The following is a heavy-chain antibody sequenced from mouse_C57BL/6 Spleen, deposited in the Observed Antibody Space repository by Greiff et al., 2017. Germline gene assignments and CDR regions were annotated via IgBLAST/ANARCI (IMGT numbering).Heavy chain of an antibody. CDR2: IDPNSGGT. V-gene: IGHV1-72*01. D-gene: IGHD2-4*01. CDR1: GYTFTSYW. J-gene: IGHJ4*01. Sequence: VQLQQPGAELVKPGASVKLSCKASGYTFTSYWMHWVKQRPGRGIEWIGRIDPNSGGTKYNEKFKSKATLTVDKPSSTAYMKLSSLTSEDSSVYYCARWDYDYDGYAMDYWSQGTSVTVSS. CDR3: ARWDYDYDGYAMDY.